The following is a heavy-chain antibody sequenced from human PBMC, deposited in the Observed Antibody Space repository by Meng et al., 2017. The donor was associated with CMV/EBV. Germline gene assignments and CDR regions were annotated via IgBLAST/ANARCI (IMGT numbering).Heavy chain of an antibody. CDR1: GGSFSGYY. D-gene: IGHD2-2*02. CDR3: ARGRFVYCSSTSCYTRWNWFDP. J-gene: IGHJ5*02. Sequence: GSLRLSCAVYGGSFSGYYWSWIRQPAGKGLEWIGEINHSGSTNYNPSLKSRVTISVDTSKNQFSLKLSSVTAADTAVYYCARGRFVYCSSTSCYTRWNWFDPWGQGTLVTVSS. CDR2: INHSGST. V-gene: IGHV4-34*01.